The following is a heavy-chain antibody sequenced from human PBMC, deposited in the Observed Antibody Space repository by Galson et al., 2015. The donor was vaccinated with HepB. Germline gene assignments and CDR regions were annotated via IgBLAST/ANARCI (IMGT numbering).Heavy chain of an antibody. V-gene: IGHV3-9*01. J-gene: IGHJ4*02. CDR2: ICWNQFGL. CDR1: GFRLEVFA. Sequence: SLRLSCAGSGFRLEVFAMHWVRQVPGKGLEWVSGICWNQFGLGYADSVKGRFTISRDNAKNSLYLQMDSLKPEDTALYYCAKDVTPYGDYREDYFDLWGQGTLVTVSP. D-gene: IGHD4-17*01. CDR3: AKDVTPYGDYREDYFDL.